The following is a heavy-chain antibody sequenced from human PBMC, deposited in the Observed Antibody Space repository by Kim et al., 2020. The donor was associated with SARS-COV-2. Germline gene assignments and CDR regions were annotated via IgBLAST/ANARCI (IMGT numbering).Heavy chain of an antibody. CDR2: IYYSGST. V-gene: IGHV4-39*01. J-gene: IGHJ3*02. CDR3: ARNLGIVVVPAAIGFAFDI. Sequence: SETLSLTCTVSGGSISSSSYYWGWIRQPPGKGLEWIGSIYYSGSTYYNPSLKSRVTISVDTSKNQFSLKLSSVTAADTAVYYCARNLGIVVVPAAIGFAFDIWGQGTMVTVSS. CDR1: GGSISSSSYY. D-gene: IGHD2-2*03.